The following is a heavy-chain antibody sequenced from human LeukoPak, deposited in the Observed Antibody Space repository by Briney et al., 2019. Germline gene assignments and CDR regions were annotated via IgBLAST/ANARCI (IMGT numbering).Heavy chain of an antibody. CDR1: CVSISTYY. V-gene: IGHV4-59*01. Sequence: PSETLSLTCTVSCVSISTYYWSWIRQPPGKGLEWIGYIYYSGSTNYNPSLKSRVTISVDMSKNQFSLKLSSVTAAHTAVYYCAREYGSGWYYYVDVWGKGTTVTVSS. D-gene: IGHD6-25*01. J-gene: IGHJ6*03. CDR2: IYYSGST. CDR3: AREYGSGWYYYVDV.